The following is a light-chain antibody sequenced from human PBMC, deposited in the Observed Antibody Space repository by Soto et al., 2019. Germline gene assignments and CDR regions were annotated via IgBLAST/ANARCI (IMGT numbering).Light chain of an antibody. CDR3: CSYAGIYSLYV. Sequence: QSALTQPRSVSGSPGQSVTISCTGTSSDVGGYNYVSWYQQHPGKAPKLMIYDVSKRPSGVPDRFSGSKSGNTASLTISGLQAEDEADYYCCSYAGIYSLYVFGSCTKLTVL. CDR1: SSDVGGYNY. J-gene: IGLJ1*01. V-gene: IGLV2-11*01. CDR2: DVS.